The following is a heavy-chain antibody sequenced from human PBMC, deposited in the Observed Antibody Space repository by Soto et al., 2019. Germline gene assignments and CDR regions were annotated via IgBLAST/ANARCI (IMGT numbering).Heavy chain of an antibody. J-gene: IGHJ4*02. Sequence: SETLSLTCIVSGESISSSSYYWGWIRQPPGKGLEWIGSIYYSGRTYYNPSFKSRVTISIDTSKNQFSLKLSSVTATDTAVYYCARQRTTVVTQAYFDHWGKGALVT. D-gene: IGHD2-21*02. V-gene: IGHV4-39*01. CDR3: ARQRTTVVTQAYFDH. CDR2: IYYSGRT. CDR1: GESISSSSYY.